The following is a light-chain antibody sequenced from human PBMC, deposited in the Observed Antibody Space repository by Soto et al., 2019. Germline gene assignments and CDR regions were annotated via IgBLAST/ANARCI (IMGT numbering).Light chain of an antibody. Sequence: QTVVTQEPSFSVPPGRTVTLTCGLSSGSVSSSNYPSWYQQTPGQAPRTLMYNTNIRSSGVPDRFSGSLLGNKAALTITGAQAEDECVYYCVLYVGSGIVVFGGGTK. J-gene: IGLJ2*01. CDR1: SGSVSSSNY. CDR3: VLYVGSGIVV. V-gene: IGLV8-61*01. CDR2: NTN.